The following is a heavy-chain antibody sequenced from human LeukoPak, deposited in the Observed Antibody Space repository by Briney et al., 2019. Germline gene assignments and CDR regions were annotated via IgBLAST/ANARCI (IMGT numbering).Heavy chain of an antibody. V-gene: IGHV3-7*01. CDR1: GYTFSSYW. CDR3: AREKTGYHAFDI. Sequence: GGSLRLSCAASGYTFSSYWMSWVRQAPGKGLEWVANIKQDGSEKHYVVSVKGRFTISRDNAKISLYLQMNSLRAEDTAVYYCAREKTGYHAFDIWGQGTMVTVSS. CDR2: IKQDGSEK. D-gene: IGHD3-9*01. J-gene: IGHJ3*02.